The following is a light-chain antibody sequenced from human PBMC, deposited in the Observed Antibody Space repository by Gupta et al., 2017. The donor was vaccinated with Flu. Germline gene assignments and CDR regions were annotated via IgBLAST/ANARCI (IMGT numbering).Light chain of an antibody. CDR3: QHYTSRPRT. CDR1: GSVGTN. CDR2: DAS. Sequence: EIVMTQSPATLSVSPGERVTLSCRASGSVGTNLVWYQQKPGQAPRLLIYDASIRVPAVTDRFSGSGSQTEFSLTISSLQSDDFAIYYCQHYTSRPRTFGQGTKVEMK. V-gene: IGKV3-15*01. J-gene: IGKJ1*01.